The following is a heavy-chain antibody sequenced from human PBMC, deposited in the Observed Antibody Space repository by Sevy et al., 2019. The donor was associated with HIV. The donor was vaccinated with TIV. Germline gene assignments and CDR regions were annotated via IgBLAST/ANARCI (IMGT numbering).Heavy chain of an antibody. Sequence: GGSLRLSCTASGFTFSSYAMYWVRQAPGKGLEWVAVISYDGNNKDYADSVKGRFTISRDNSKNTMYRKMNSLRAEDTAVYYCASHYYDSTGYYYPLDYWGQGTLVTVSS. CDR2: ISYDGNNK. D-gene: IGHD3-22*01. V-gene: IGHV3-30*04. CDR1: GFTFSSYA. CDR3: ASHYYDSTGYYYPLDY. J-gene: IGHJ4*02.